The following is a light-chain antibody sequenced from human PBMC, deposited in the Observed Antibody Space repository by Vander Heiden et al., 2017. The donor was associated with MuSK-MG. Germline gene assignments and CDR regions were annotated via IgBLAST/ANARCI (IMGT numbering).Light chain of an antibody. V-gene: IGKV1-8*01. Sequence: AIRMTQSPSSLSASTGDRVSITCRASQGISNFLAWYQQKPGKAPKLLIYAASTLQSGVPSRFSGSGSGTDFTLTISCLQSEDFATYYCQQYYTYLRTFGQGTKVEIK. CDR3: QQYYTYLRT. CDR2: AAS. CDR1: QGISNF. J-gene: IGKJ1*01.